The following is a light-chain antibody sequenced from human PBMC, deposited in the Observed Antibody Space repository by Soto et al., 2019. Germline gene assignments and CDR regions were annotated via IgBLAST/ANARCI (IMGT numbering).Light chain of an antibody. J-gene: IGLJ2*01. CDR3: SAYRRGIIV. CDR2: EID. CDR1: NNDVGGHMY. Sequence: QSALTQPASVSGSPGQSITISCTGTNNDVGGHMYVSWYQHQAGKVPKLIIYEIDNRPSGVSDRSSGSKSGNTASLTISGLQAEDEAAYYCSAYRRGIIVFGGGTKVTVL. V-gene: IGLV2-14*01.